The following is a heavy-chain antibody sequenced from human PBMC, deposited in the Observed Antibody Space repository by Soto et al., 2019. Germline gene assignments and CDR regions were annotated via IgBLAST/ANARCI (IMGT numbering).Heavy chain of an antibody. CDR1: VYTFTGYY. V-gene: IGHV1-2*02. CDR3: ARVRQQLTGHYYFDY. CDR2: INPNSGGT. J-gene: IGHJ4*02. Sequence: ASVKVSCKASVYTFTGYYMHWVRQAPGQGLEWMGWINPNSGGTNYAQKFQGRVTMTRDTSISTAYMELSRLRSDDTAVYYCARVRQQLTGHYYFDYWGQGTLVTVSS. D-gene: IGHD6-13*01.